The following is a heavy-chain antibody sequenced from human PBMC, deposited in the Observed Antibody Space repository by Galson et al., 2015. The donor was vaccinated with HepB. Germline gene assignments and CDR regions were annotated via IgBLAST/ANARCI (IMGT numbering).Heavy chain of an antibody. D-gene: IGHD3-10*01. CDR3: ARDRGGSGSYLTYYFGMDV. CDR2: ISSSSSTI. Sequence: SLRLSCAASGFTFSSYNMNWVRQAPGQGLAWVSYISSSSSTIYYADSVKGRFTISRDNAKNSLYLQMNSLRAEDTAVYYCARDRGGSGSYLTYYFGMDVWGQGTTVTVSS. V-gene: IGHV3-48*04. CDR1: GFTFSSYN. J-gene: IGHJ6*02.